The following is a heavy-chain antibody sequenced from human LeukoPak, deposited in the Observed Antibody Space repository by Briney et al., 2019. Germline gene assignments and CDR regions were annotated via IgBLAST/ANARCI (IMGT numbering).Heavy chain of an antibody. CDR1: GFTFRSYA. CDR2: ISYDGSNK. D-gene: IGHD3-22*01. Sequence: GGSLRLSCAASGFTFRSYAMHWVRQAPGKGLEWVAVISYDGSNKYYADSVKGRFTISRDNSKNTLYLQMNSLRAEDTAVYYCARGSRNHYDYSGYYNYWGQGTLVTVSS. V-gene: IGHV3-30*04. CDR3: ARGSRNHYDYSGYYNY. J-gene: IGHJ4*02.